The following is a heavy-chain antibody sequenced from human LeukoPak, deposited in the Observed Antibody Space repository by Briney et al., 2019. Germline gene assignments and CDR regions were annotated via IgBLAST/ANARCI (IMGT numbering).Heavy chain of an antibody. CDR2: INPNSGGT. D-gene: IGHD2-2*01. J-gene: IGHJ3*02. CDR3: ARAGYCSSTSCLDAFDI. CDR1: GYTFTVYY. V-gene: IGHV1-2*02. Sequence: GASVKVSCKASGYTFTVYYMHWVRQAPGQGLEWMGWINPNSGGTNYAQKFQGRVTMTRDTSISTAYMELSRLRSDDTAVYYCARAGYCSSTSCLDAFDIWGQGTMVTVSS.